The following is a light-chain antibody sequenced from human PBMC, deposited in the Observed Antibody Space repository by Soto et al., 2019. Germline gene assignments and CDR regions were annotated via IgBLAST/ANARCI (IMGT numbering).Light chain of an antibody. J-gene: IGKJ2*01. CDR1: QSISSW. CDR3: QQYNSYRYT. V-gene: IGKV1-5*01. CDR2: DAS. Sequence: GDRVTITCRASQSISSWLAWYQQKPGKAPKLLIYDASSLESGVPSRFSGSGSGTEFTLTISRLQPDDFATYYCQQYNSYRYTFGQGTKLEIK.